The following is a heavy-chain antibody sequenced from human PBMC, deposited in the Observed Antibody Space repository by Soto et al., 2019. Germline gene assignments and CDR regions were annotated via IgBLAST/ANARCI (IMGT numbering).Heavy chain of an antibody. V-gene: IGHV4-39*07. J-gene: IGHJ4*02. CDR2: IYYSGST. Sequence: SETLSLTCTFTGGSIGSSSYYWGWIRQPPGKGLEWIGSIYYSGSTYYNPSLKSRVTISLDTSKNQFSLKLTSVTAADTAVYYCAGSSGYGSAYWGQGTLVTVS. CDR1: GGSIGSSSYY. D-gene: IGHD3-3*01. CDR3: AGSSGYGSAY.